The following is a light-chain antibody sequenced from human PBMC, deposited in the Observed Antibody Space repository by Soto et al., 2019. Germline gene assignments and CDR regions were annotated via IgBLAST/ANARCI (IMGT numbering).Light chain of an antibody. CDR2: WAS. CDR1: QSVLYSSNNKNY. J-gene: IGKJ1*01. Sequence: DIVMTQSPDSLAVSLGERATINCESSQSVLYSSNNKNYLAWYQQKPGQPPKLLIYWASTRKSGVPDRFSGSGSGTDFTLTISSLQAEDVAVYYCHQYYTTPWTFGRGTKVEIK. CDR3: HQYYTTPWT. V-gene: IGKV4-1*01.